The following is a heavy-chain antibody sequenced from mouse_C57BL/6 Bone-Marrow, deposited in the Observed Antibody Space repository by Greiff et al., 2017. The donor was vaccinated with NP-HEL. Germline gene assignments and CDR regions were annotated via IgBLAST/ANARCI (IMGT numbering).Heavy chain of an antibody. Sequence: EVHLVESGGDLVKPGGSLKLSCAASGFTFSSYGMSWVRQTPDKRLEWVATISSGGSYTYYPDSVQGRFPISRDNDKNTLYLQMSSLKSEDTAMYYCASPYDYDVAWFAYWGQGTLVTVSA. CDR2: ISSGGSYT. CDR3: ASPYDYDVAWFAY. D-gene: IGHD2-4*01. CDR1: GFTFSSYG. V-gene: IGHV5-6*01. J-gene: IGHJ3*01.